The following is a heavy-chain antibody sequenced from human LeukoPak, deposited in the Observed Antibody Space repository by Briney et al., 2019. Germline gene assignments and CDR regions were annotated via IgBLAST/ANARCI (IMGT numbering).Heavy chain of an antibody. D-gene: IGHD1-26*01. CDR3: ARRLVGARTRFDS. V-gene: IGHV4-34*01. J-gene: IGHJ4*02. Sequence: PSETLSLTCAVSGGSFRSYYWSWIRQPPGKGLEWIGEISHSGSTNYNPSLKSRVTISIDTSKNQFSLKLSSVTAADTAVYYCARRLVGARTRFDSWGQGTLVTVSS. CDR2: ISHSGST. CDR1: GGSFRSYY.